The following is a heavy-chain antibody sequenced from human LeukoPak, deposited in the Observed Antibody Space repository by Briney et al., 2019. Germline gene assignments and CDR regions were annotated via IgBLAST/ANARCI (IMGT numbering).Heavy chain of an antibody. CDR3: ARQPPYYYGMDV. V-gene: IGHV4-4*07. J-gene: IGHJ6*02. Sequence: SETLSVTCTVSGGSISSNYWSGIRQPAGKGLEWIGRIYTSGSTNYNPSLKSRVSMSLDTSKNQFSLKLNSVTAADTAVYYCARQPPYYYGMDVWGRGTTVTVFS. CDR2: IYTSGST. CDR1: GGSISSNY.